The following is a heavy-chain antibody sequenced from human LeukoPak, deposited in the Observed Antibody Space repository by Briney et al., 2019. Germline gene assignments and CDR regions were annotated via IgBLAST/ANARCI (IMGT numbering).Heavy chain of an antibody. CDR3: ARDQGYNILTGYINWFDP. CDR2: IYHSGST. Sequence: PSETLSLTCTVSGYSISSGYYWGWIRQPPGKGLEWIGSIYHSGSTYYNPPLKSRVTISVDTSKNQFSLKLSSVTAADTAVYYCARDQGYNILTGYINWFDPWGQGTLVTVSS. CDR1: GYSISSGYY. D-gene: IGHD3-9*01. J-gene: IGHJ5*02. V-gene: IGHV4-38-2*02.